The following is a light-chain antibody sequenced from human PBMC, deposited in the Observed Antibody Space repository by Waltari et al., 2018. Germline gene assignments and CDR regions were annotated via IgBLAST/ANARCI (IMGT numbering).Light chain of an antibody. CDR1: TSDVGSYDL. Sequence: QSALTQPASVSGTPGQSITISCSGTTSDVGSYDLVSWYHQRPGEAPKLLIYEVLKRPSGISNRFSGSKSDNAASLTISALQPEDEGTYYCCSYASSSPRLIFGGGTELSVL. CDR2: EVL. J-gene: IGLJ2*01. CDR3: CSYASSSPRLI. V-gene: IGLV2-23*02.